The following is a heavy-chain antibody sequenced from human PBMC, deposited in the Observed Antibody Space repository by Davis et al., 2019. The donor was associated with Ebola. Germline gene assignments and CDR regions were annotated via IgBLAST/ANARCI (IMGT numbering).Heavy chain of an antibody. V-gene: IGHV3-15*01. J-gene: IGHJ4*02. CDR2: IKSKTDGGTT. CDR3: TTEGIAVAGTFDY. Sequence: PGGSLRLSCAASGFTFSNAWMSWVRQAPGKGLEWVGRIKSKTDGGTTDYAAPVKGRFTISRDDSKNTLYLQMNSLKIEDTAVYYCTTEGIAVAGTFDYWGQGTLVTVSS. D-gene: IGHD6-19*01. CDR1: GFTFSNAW.